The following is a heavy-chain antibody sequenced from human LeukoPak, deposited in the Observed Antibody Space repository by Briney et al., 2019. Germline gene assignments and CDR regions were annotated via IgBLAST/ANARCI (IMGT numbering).Heavy chain of an antibody. D-gene: IGHD2-2*01. Sequence: ASVKVSCKASGYTFTGYYMHWVRQAPGQGPEWMGRINPNSGGTYYAQKFQGRVTMTRDTSISTAYMELSRLRSDDTAVYYCARDPSHAEGAYFDYWGQGTLVTVSS. J-gene: IGHJ4*02. CDR3: ARDPSHAEGAYFDY. CDR1: GYTFTGYY. V-gene: IGHV1-2*06. CDR2: INPNSGGT.